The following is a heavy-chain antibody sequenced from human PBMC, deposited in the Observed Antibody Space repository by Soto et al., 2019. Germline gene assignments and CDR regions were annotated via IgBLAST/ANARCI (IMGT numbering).Heavy chain of an antibody. CDR1: GFSLSTSGMC. J-gene: IGHJ5*02. CDR3: ARTTFSSGYPLGFNWFDP. Sequence: GSCPTLVNTTQTFTLTCSFSGFSLSTSGMCVSWIRQPPGKALEWLALIDWDDDKYYSTSLKTRLTISKDTSKNQVVLTMTNMDPVDTATYYCARTTFSSGYPLGFNWFDPWGQGTLVTVSS. V-gene: IGHV2-70*01. CDR2: IDWDDDK. D-gene: IGHD6-19*01.